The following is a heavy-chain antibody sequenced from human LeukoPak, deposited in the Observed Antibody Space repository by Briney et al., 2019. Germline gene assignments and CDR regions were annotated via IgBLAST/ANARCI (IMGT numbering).Heavy chain of an antibody. D-gene: IGHD3-10*01. V-gene: IGHV1-3*01. CDR2: INAGNGNT. CDR1: GYTFTSYA. CDR3: ARGSPWSGESHFDY. J-gene: IGHJ4*02. Sequence: ASVKVSCKASGYTFTSYAMHWVRQAPGQRLEWMGWINAGNGNTKYSQKFQGRVTITRDTSASTAYMELSSLRSEDTAVYYCARGSPWSGESHFDYWGQGTLVTVSS.